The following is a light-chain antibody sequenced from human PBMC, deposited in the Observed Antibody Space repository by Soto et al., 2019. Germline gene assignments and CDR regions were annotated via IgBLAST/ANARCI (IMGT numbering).Light chain of an antibody. CDR2: LGS. J-gene: IGKJ1*01. CDR3: MQALQSPRT. V-gene: IGKV2-28*01. Sequence: DIVLTQSPLSLPVTPGEPASISCRSSQSLLHSNGYNYLDWYLQKPGQSPQLLIYLGSNRSSGVPDRFSGSGSGTDLTLKISRVEAEDGGVYYCMQALQSPRTFGQGTKVEFK. CDR1: QSLLHSNGYNY.